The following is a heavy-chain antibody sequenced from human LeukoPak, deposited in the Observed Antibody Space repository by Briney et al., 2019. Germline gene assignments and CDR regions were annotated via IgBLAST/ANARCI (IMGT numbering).Heavy chain of an antibody. CDR3: ATWFGELSPSFDY. CDR2: ISYDGSDK. V-gene: IGHV3-30-3*01. CDR1: GFTFSSYA. Sequence: PGGSLRLSCAASGFTFSSYAMHWVRQAPGKGLEWVAVISYDGSDKYYADSVKGRFTISRDNSKNTLYLQMNSLRAEDTAVYYCATWFGELSPSFDYWGQGTLVTVSS. D-gene: IGHD3-10*01. J-gene: IGHJ4*02.